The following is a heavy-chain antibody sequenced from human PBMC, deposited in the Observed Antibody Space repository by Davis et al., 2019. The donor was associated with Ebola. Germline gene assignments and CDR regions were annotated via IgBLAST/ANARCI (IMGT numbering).Heavy chain of an antibody. D-gene: IGHD1-26*01. J-gene: IGHJ4*02. CDR2: MSYDGSIK. Sequence: GESLKISCAASGFTFSNYGMHWVRQAPGKGLEWVTVMSYDGSIKYYGDSVKARFTVSRDNSKNTLYLQMNSLRPEDTAVYYCARDAAYSGSYPEYWGQGTLVTVSS. V-gene: IGHV3-30*19. CDR1: GFTFSNYG. CDR3: ARDAAYSGSYPEY.